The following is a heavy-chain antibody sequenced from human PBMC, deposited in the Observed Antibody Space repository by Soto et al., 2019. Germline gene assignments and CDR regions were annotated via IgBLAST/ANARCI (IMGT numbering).Heavy chain of an antibody. Sequence: XSVKVSCKASGYIFIYYYIHWVRQAPGQGFEWMGRISPKSGGTNYAQKFEGRVTMTWDTSLNTAYMELSSLISDDTAVYYCARPPGYISDWYYFDLWGQGTLVTVSS. D-gene: IGHD3-9*01. CDR2: ISPKSGGT. V-gene: IGHV1-2*02. CDR1: GYIFIYYY. CDR3: ARPPGYISDWYYFDL. J-gene: IGHJ4*02.